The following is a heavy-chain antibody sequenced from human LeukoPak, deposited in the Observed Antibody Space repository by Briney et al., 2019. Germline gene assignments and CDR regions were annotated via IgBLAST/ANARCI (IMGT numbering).Heavy chain of an antibody. CDR1: GGSISSGGYY. CDR2: IYHSGST. Sequence: PPETLSLTCTVSGGSISSGGYYWSWIRQPPGKGLEWIGYIYHSGSTYYNPSLKSRVTISVDRSKNQFSLKLSSVTAADTAVYYCASNGMSSYSSGWVDYWGQGTLVTVSS. J-gene: IGHJ4*02. V-gene: IGHV4-30-2*01. CDR3: ASNGMSSYSSGWVDY. D-gene: IGHD6-19*01.